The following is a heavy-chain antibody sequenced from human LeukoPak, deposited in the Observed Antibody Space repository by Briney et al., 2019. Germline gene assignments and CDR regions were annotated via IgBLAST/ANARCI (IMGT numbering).Heavy chain of an antibody. CDR3: AKGSLSGGTCYFDY. Sequence: GGSLRLSCAASGFIFSSYGMSWVRQAPGKGLEWVSVISGSGTDTYYADSVKGRFTISRDNSRNTLYLQMNSLRAGDTAVYYCAKGSLSGGTCYFDYWGQGTLVTVSS. CDR1: GFIFSSYG. D-gene: IGHD2-15*01. J-gene: IGHJ4*02. V-gene: IGHV3-23*01. CDR2: ISGSGTDT.